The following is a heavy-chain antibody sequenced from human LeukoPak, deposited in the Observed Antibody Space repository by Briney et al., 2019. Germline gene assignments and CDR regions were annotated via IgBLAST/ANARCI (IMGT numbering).Heavy chain of an antibody. Sequence: ASVKVSCKTSGFSFSSFYIHWVRQDPGQGLEWMGLISPNGGSTRLAQKFQGRVTMTSDMATSTVYMELSSLRSEDAAVYYCARDWGALNYFDYWGQGSLIIVSS. CDR2: ISPNGGST. CDR3: ARDWGALNYFDY. J-gene: IGHJ4*02. D-gene: IGHD7-27*01. CDR1: GFSFSSFY. V-gene: IGHV1-46*01.